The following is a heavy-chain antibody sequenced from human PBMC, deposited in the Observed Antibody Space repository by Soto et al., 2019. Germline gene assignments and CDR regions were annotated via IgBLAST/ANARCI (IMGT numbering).Heavy chain of an antibody. CDR3: AREKGAGTYMGFDY. V-gene: IGHV4-4*02. Sequence: QVQLQESGPGLVEPSGTLSLTCGVSGGSISTNNWWKWVRQSPGRGLEWIGEIYQSGSTNYNPSLKSRVTMSVDKSKNQFSLELTSVAAADTAVYYCAREKGAGTYMGFDYWGQGTLVTVSS. D-gene: IGHD3-10*01. CDR2: IYQSGST. CDR1: GGSISTNNW. J-gene: IGHJ4*02.